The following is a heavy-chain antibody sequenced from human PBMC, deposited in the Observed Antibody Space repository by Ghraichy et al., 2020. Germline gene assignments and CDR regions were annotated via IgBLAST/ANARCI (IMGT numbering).Heavy chain of an antibody. V-gene: IGHV4-39*02. CDR3: ARETSEIVVVVAATSWGMDV. J-gene: IGHJ6*02. Sequence: SQTLSLTCTVSGGSISSSSYYWGWIRQPPGKGLEWIGSIYYSGSTYYNPSLKSRVTISVDTSKNQFSLKLSSVTAADTAVYYCARETSEIVVVVAATSWGMDVWGQGTTVTVSS. CDR1: GGSISSSSYY. CDR2: IYYSGST. D-gene: IGHD2-15*01.